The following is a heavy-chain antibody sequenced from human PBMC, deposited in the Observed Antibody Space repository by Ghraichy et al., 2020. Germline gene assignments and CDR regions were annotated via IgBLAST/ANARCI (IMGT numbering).Heavy chain of an antibody. V-gene: IGHV4-38-2*02. Sequence: SETLSLTCTVSGYSISSGYYWGWIRQPPGKGLEWIGSIYHSGSTYYNPSLKSRVTISVDTSKNQFSLKLSSATAADTAVYYCARVRPGPQQLVTGWFDPWGQGTLVTVSS. CDR3: ARVRPGPQQLVTGWFDP. CDR1: GYSISSGYY. J-gene: IGHJ5*02. D-gene: IGHD6-13*01. CDR2: IYHSGST.